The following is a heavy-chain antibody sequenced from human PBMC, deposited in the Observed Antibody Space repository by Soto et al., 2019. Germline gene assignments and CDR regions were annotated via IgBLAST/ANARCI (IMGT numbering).Heavy chain of an antibody. CDR2: ISGSGGST. CDR1: GFTFSSYA. Sequence: PXXSLRLACAASGFTFSSYAMRWVPQAPGKGLEWVSAISGSGGSTYYADSVKGRFTISRDNSKNTLYLQMNSLRAQDTAVYYCAKVKTVRGVGYYFDYWGQGTLVTVSS. V-gene: IGHV3-23*01. D-gene: IGHD3-10*01. J-gene: IGHJ4*02. CDR3: AKVKTVRGVGYYFDY.